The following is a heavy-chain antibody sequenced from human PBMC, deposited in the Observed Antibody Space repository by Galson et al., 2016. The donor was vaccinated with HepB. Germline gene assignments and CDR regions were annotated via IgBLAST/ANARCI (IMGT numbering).Heavy chain of an antibody. D-gene: IGHD5-18*01. CDR1: GFTFRRYG. CDR2: IWYDGGNK. Sequence: SLRLSCAASGFTFRRYGMHWVRQAPGKGLAGVAVIWYDGGNKFYADSVKGRFTISRDNSKNTLYLQMNSLRADDTAVYYCAREYRGDFRIDYWGQGTLVTVSS. V-gene: IGHV3-33*01. CDR3: AREYRGDFRIDY. J-gene: IGHJ4*02.